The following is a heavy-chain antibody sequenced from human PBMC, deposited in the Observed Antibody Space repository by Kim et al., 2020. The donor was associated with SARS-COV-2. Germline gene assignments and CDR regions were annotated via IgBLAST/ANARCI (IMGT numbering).Heavy chain of an antibody. Sequence: YAQRLQGRVTMTEDTSTDAASMELSSLRSEDTAVYYCATEYSSGRGAFDIWGKGTMVTVSS. CDR3: ATEYSSGRGAFDI. V-gene: IGHV1-24*01. D-gene: IGHD6-19*01. J-gene: IGHJ3*02.